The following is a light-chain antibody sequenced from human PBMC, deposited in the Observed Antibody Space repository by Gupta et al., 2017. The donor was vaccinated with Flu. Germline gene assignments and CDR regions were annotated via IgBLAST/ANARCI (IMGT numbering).Light chain of an antibody. CDR2: QDK. J-gene: IGLJ1*01. V-gene: IGLV3-1*01. CDR1: RLGEKF. CDR3: QAWDDRRGV. Sequence: SFELSQPPSVSVSPGQTASITCSGERLGEKFACWYQQKPGQSPVLIIYQDKKRPSGVAERFSGSNSGDTATLTISGAQTVDEGDYYCQAWDDRRGVFGPGTTVTVL.